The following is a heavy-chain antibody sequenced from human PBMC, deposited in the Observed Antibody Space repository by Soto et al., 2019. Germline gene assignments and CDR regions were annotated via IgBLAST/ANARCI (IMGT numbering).Heavy chain of an antibody. D-gene: IGHD2-2*01. CDR1: GGSINSGDYS. V-gene: IGHV4-30-2*01. CDR2: IYHSGTT. J-gene: IGHJ4*02. Sequence: PSETLSLTCAVSGGSINSGDYSWSWIRQPPGKGLELIGYIYHSGTTYYIPSLKSRVTIAVDRSKNQFSLKLSSVTAADTAVYYCARYSSMSLGSWGQGTLVTVSS. CDR3: ARYSSMSLGS.